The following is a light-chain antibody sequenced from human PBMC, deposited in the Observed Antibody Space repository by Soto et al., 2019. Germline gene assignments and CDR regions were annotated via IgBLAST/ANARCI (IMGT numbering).Light chain of an antibody. Sequence: DIQMTQSPSTLSASVGDRVTITCRASQSISSWLAWYQQKPGKAPKLLIYDATSLESGVASRFSGSAPRTEFSLTISSLQPDDSAPYYCQQYNSYSWTFGQGTK. V-gene: IGKV1-5*01. CDR1: QSISSW. CDR2: DAT. CDR3: QQYNSYSWT. J-gene: IGKJ1*01.